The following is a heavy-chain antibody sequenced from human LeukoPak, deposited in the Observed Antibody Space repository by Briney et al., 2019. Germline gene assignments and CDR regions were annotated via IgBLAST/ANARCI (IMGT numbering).Heavy chain of an antibody. CDR3: ARGEYSYGTGGDY. Sequence: SETLSLTCAVYGGSFSGYYWSWIRQPPGKGLEWIGEINHSGSTNYNPSLKSRVTISVDTSKNQFSLKLSSVTAADTAVYYCARGEYSYGTGGDYWGQGTLVTVSS. CDR2: INHSGST. J-gene: IGHJ4*02. D-gene: IGHD5-18*01. CDR1: GGSFSGYY. V-gene: IGHV4-34*01.